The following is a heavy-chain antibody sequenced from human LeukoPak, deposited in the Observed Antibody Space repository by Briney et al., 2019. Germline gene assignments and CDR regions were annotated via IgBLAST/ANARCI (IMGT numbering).Heavy chain of an antibody. Sequence: PGTSLRLSCAASGFTASSNYMSWVRQAPGKGLEWVSVIYSGGSTYYAESVRGRFTISRDNSKNTLYLQMNSLRAEDTAVYYCARGEGAYDSNFDFWGQGTLVTVSS. CDR1: GFTASSNY. CDR3: ARGEGAYDSNFDF. V-gene: IGHV3-53*01. J-gene: IGHJ4*02. CDR2: IYSGGST. D-gene: IGHD5-12*01.